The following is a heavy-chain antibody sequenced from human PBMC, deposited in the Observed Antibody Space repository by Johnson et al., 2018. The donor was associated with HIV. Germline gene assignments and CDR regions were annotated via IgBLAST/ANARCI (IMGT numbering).Heavy chain of an antibody. CDR1: GFTVSSNY. Sequence: VQLVESRGVLVQPGGSLRLSCAASGFTVSSNYMSWVRQAPGKGLEWVSVIYSGGSTYYADSVKGRFTISRDNSKNTLYLQMNSLRAEDTAVYYCARALTTDAFDIWGQGTMVTVSS. D-gene: IGHD4-17*01. J-gene: IGHJ3*02. CDR2: IYSGGST. V-gene: IGHV3-66*02. CDR3: ARALTTDAFDI.